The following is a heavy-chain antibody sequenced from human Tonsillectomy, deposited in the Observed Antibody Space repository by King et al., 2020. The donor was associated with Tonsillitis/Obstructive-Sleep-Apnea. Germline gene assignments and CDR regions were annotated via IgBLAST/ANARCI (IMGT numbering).Heavy chain of an antibody. D-gene: IGHD2-2*01. CDR2: ISVSCNTI. V-gene: IGHV3-48*02. CDR1: GFTFSSYI. Sequence: VQLVESGGGLVQPGGSLRLSCAASGFTFSSYIMNWVRQAPWKGLEWVSYISVSCNTIYYADSVKGRFTISRDNAKNSLYLQMNSLRDEDTAVYYCTRVRCSSTSCYAPYYYYMDVWGKGTTVTVSS. J-gene: IGHJ6*03. CDR3: TRVRCSSTSCYAPYYYYMDV.